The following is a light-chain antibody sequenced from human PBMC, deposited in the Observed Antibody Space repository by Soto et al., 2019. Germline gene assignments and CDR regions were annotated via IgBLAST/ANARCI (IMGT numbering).Light chain of an antibody. CDR3: QQRTAWPT. V-gene: IGKV3-11*01. CDR1: QSVTSS. Sequence: EIVLTQSPATLSLSPGDRATLSCRASQSVTSSLAWFQQKPGKAPRLLIYDVSRRATVIPARFSGSGSGTDFPLTISRLEPEDFAVYYCQQRTAWPTFGGGTKVEIK. J-gene: IGKJ4*01. CDR2: DVS.